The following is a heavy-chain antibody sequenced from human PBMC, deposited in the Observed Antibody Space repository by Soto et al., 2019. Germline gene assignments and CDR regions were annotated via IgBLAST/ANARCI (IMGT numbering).Heavy chain of an antibody. D-gene: IGHD2-2*01. CDR2: IIPILGIA. J-gene: IGHJ4*02. CDR3: ARSPTIVVVPAAIVD. Sequence: QVQLVQSGAEVKKPGSSVKVSCKASGGTFSSYTISWVRQAPGQGLEWMGRIIPILGIANYAQKFQGRVTITADKSTSTAYMELSSLRSEDTAVYYCARSPTIVVVPAAIVDWGQGTLVTVSS. CDR1: GGTFSSYT. V-gene: IGHV1-69*02.